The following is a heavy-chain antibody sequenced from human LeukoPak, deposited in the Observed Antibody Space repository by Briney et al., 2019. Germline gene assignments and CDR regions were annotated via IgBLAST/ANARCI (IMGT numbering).Heavy chain of an antibody. J-gene: IGHJ6*02. V-gene: IGHV1-2*02. D-gene: IGHD2-2*01. CDR1: GYTFTSYD. CDR3: ARDRGKGLWPVPAASLGV. Sequence: ASVKVSCKASGYTFTSYDINWVRQATGQGLEWMGWMNPNSGGTNYAQKFQGRVTMTRDTSISTAYMELSRLRSDDTAVYYCARDRGKGLWPVPAASLGVWGQGTTVTVSS. CDR2: MNPNSGGT.